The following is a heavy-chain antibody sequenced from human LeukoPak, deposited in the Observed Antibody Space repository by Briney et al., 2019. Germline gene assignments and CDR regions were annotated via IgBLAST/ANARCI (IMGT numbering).Heavy chain of an antibody. CDR1: GYTFTSYG. J-gene: IGHJ4*02. D-gene: IGHD6-13*01. CDR2: ISAYNGNT. Sequence: ASVKVSCKASGYTFTSYGISWVRQAPGQGLEWMGWISAYNGNTNHAQKLQGRVTMTTDTSTSTAYMELRSLRSDDTAVYYCARVTREPEGSSWYGFGYSDYWGQGTLVTVSS. CDR3: ARVTREPEGSSWYGFGYSDY. V-gene: IGHV1-18*01.